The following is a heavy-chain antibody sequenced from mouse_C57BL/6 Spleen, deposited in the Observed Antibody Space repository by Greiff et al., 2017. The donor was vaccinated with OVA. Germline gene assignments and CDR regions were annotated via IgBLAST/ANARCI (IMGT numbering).Heavy chain of an antibody. J-gene: IGHJ2*01. Sequence: QVQLKQSGPELVKPGASVKISCKASGYAFSSSWMNWVKQRPGKGLEWIGRIYPGDGDTNYNGKFKGKATLTADKSSSTAYMQLSSLTSEDSAVYFCARGSAHYFDYWGQGTTLTVSS. D-gene: IGHD1-1*01. V-gene: IGHV1-82*01. CDR2: IYPGDGDT. CDR1: GYAFSSSW. CDR3: ARGSAHYFDY.